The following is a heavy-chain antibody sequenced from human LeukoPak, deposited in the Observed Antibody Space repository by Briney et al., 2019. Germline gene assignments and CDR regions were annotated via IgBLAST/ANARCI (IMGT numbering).Heavy chain of an antibody. D-gene: IGHD2-15*01. CDR3: AKDMEGVRYCSGGSCLVSDY. J-gene: IGHJ4*02. CDR1: GFTFSDYY. CDR2: ISSSGSTI. Sequence: GGSLRLSCAASGFTFSDYYMSWIRQAPGKGLEWVSYISSSGSTIYYADSVKGRFTISRDNAKNSLYLQMNSLRAEDTAVYYCAKDMEGVRYCSGGSCLVSDYWGQGTLVTVSS. V-gene: IGHV3-11*01.